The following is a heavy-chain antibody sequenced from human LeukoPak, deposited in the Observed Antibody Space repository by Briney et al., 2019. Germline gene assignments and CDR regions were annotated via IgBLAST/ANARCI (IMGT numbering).Heavy chain of an antibody. CDR1: GFTFSSYG. CDR3: AKDWPPQCSSSCLLDY. Sequence: GGSLRLSCAASGFTFSSYGMTWVRQAPGKGLEWVSAISGSGGNTYYADSVKGRFTISRDNSKNTLYLQMNSLRAEDTAVYYWAKDWPPQCSSSCLLDYWGQGTLVTVSS. D-gene: IGHD2-2*01. V-gene: IGHV3-23*01. J-gene: IGHJ4*02. CDR2: ISGSGGNT.